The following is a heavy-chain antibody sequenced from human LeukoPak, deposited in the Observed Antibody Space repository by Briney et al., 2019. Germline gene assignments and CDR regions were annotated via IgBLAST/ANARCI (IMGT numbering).Heavy chain of an antibody. Sequence: SVKVSCKASGFTFTSSAVQWVRQARGQRLEWIGWIVVGSGNTNYAQKFQGRVTITADESTSTAYMELSSLRSEDTAVYYCARDAPWGGYEGWGQGTLVTVSS. V-gene: IGHV1-58*01. CDR1: GFTFTSSA. J-gene: IGHJ4*02. D-gene: IGHD5-12*01. CDR3: ARDAPWGGYEG. CDR2: IVVGSGNT.